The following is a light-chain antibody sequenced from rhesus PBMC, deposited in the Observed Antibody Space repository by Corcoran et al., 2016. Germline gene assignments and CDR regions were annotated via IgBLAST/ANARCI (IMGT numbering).Light chain of an antibody. CDR3: QQESNWPLT. J-gene: IGKJ4*01. CDR1: QSVSSN. V-gene: IGKV3-35*01. CDR2: DAS. Sequence: EIVMTQSPATLSLSPGERATLSCRASQSVSSNLAWYQQKPGQAPRLLIYDASNRATGIPYRFRGSWSGTDFTLTISSLEPEDVGVYYCQQESNWPLTFGGGTKVEIK.